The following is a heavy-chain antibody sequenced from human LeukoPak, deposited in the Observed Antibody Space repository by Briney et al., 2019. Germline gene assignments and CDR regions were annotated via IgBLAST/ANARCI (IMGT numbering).Heavy chain of an antibody. CDR1: GGSISSSSYY. D-gene: IGHD4-23*01. J-gene: IGHJ4*02. V-gene: IGHV4-30-4*08. Sequence: PSETLSLTCTVSGGSISSSSYYWGWIRQPPGKGLEWIGYIYYSGSTYYNPSLKSRVTISVDTPKNQFSLKLSSVTAADTAVYYCARTVVTLNKYYFDYWGQGTLVTVSS. CDR2: IYYSGST. CDR3: ARTVVTLNKYYFDY.